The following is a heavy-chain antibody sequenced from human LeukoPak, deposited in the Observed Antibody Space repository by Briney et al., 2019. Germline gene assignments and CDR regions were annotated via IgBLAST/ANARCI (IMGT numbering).Heavy chain of an antibody. J-gene: IGHJ4*02. CDR3: AAGVSSGY. CDR2: IYSGGST. D-gene: IGHD6-13*01. V-gene: IGHV3-53*01. Sequence: PGGPLRLSCEAPGFTVSNNYMSWVRQAPGKGLEWVPVIYSGGSTYYADSVRGRFTISRDKSKNTLYLQMNSLRAEDTAVYYCAAGVSSGYWGQGTLVTVSS. CDR1: GFTVSNNY.